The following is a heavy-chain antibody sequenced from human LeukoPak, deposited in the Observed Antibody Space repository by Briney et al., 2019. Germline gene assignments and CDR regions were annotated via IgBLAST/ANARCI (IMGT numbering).Heavy chain of an antibody. CDR2: IRSKANSYAT. V-gene: IGHV3-73*01. CDR1: GFTFSGSA. J-gene: IGHJ4*02. Sequence: GGSLRLSCAASGFTFSGSAMHWVRQASGKGLEWVGRIRSKANSYATAYAASVKGRFTISRDDSKNTAYLQMNSLKTEDTAVYYCTREGENYDILTGYYKDPPYWGQGTLVTVSS. D-gene: IGHD3-9*01. CDR3: TREGENYDILTGYYKDPPY.